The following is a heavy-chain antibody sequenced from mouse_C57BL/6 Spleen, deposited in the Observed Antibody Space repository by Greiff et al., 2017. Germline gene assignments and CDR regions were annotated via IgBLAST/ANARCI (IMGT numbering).Heavy chain of an antibody. V-gene: IGHV1-53*01. CDR1: GYTFTSYW. Sequence: VQLQQSGTELVKPGASVKLSCKASGYTFTSYWMHWVKQRPGQGLEWIGNINPSNGGTNYNEKFKSKATLTVDKSSSTAYMQLSSLTSEDSAVYYCARSIGYGKPLASWGQGTLVTVSA. J-gene: IGHJ3*01. CDR3: ARSIGYGKPLAS. CDR2: INPSNGGT. D-gene: IGHD2-10*02.